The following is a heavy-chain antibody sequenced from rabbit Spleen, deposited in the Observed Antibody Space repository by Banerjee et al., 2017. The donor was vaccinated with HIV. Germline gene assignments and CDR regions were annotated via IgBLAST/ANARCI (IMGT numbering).Heavy chain of an antibody. J-gene: IGHJ4*01. CDR2: IDTGSRDFT. CDR1: GVSFSNYNF. Sequence: QSLEESGGDLVKPGASLTLTCTASGVSFSNYNFMCWVRQAPGKGLEWIACIDTGSRDFTYYASWAKGRFTISKPSSTTVTLQMTTLTAADTATYFCARGSATMTMVIIGYYLSLWGPGTLVTVS. CDR3: ARGSATMTMVIIGYYLSL. D-gene: IGHD2-1*01. V-gene: IGHV1S40*01.